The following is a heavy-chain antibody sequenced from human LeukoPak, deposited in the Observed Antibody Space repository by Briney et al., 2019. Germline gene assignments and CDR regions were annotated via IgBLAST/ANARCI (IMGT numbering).Heavy chain of an antibody. CDR1: GFTVSSKY. J-gene: IGHJ5*02. Sequence: GGSLRLSCAASGFTVSSKYMSWVRQAPGKGLEWVSVIYSGGSTYYADSVKGRFTISRDNSKNTLFLQMNNLRAEDTAVYYCARGIGTVTTPSWFDPWGQGTLVTVSS. V-gene: IGHV3-66*01. CDR2: IYSGGST. CDR3: ARGIGTVTTPSWFDP. D-gene: IGHD4-17*01.